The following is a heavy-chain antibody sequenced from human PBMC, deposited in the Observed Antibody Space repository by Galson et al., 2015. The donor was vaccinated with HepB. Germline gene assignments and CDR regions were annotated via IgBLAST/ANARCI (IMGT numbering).Heavy chain of an antibody. V-gene: IGHV5-51*01. CDR1: GYSFTTHW. Sequence: SGAEVKKPGESLKISCKGSGYSFTTHWIGWVRQMPGKGLEWMGIIYPGDSETRYSPSLQGQVTISADKSITPAYLQWNSLKASDTAIYYCARVLQLGYRGYDLDYYYGMDVWGQGTTVTVSS. D-gene: IGHD5-12*01. CDR2: IYPGDSET. J-gene: IGHJ6*02. CDR3: ARVLQLGYRGYDLDYYYGMDV.